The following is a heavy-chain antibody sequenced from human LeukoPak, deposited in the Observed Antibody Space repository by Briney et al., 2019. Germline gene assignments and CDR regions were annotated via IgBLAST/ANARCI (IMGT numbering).Heavy chain of an antibody. J-gene: IGHJ4*02. CDR1: GFIFNHHA. D-gene: IGHD4-11*01. CDR3: AKDAQRGFDYSNSLEY. V-gene: IGHV3-33*06. Sequence: GGSLRLSCAASGFIFNHHAMHWVRQAPGKGLEWVAVIWSDKSNKFYADSVRGRFTISRDDSRKTVYLQMERMTAEDTAIYNCAKDAQRGFDYSNSLEYWGQGALVTVAS. CDR2: IWSDKSNK.